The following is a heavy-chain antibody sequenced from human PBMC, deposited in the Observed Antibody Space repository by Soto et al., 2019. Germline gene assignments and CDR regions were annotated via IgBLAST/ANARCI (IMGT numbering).Heavy chain of an antibody. Sequence: QVQLQESGPGLVKPSQTLSLTCTVSGGSISSGGYYWSWIRQHPGKGLEWIGYIYYSGSTYYNPSLKRRVTISVDTSKNQFSLKLSSVTAADTAVYYCARETVVVVAATQGWFDPWGQGTLVTVSS. J-gene: IGHJ5*02. CDR1: GGSISSGGYY. V-gene: IGHV4-31*03. CDR3: ARETVVVVAATQGWFDP. CDR2: IYYSGST. D-gene: IGHD2-15*01.